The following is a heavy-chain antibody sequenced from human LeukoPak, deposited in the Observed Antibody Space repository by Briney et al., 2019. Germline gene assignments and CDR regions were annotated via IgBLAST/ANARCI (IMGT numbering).Heavy chain of an antibody. CDR3: AKSRFLEWSRDAFDI. CDR2: IDSDGRTT. Sequence: GGSLRLSCAASGFTFSNYWMHWVRHAPGKGLVWVSRIDSDGRTTKYADSVRGRFTISRDNAKNTLYLQMNSLRAEDTAVYYCAKSRFLEWSRDAFDIWGQGTMVTVSS. V-gene: IGHV3-74*03. J-gene: IGHJ3*02. D-gene: IGHD3-3*01. CDR1: GFTFSNYW.